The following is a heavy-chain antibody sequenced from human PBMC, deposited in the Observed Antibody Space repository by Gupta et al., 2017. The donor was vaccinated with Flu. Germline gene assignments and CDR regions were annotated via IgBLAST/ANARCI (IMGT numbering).Heavy chain of an antibody. D-gene: IGHD6-19*01. CDR3: VRPYPGSSAWDPVAFDI. J-gene: IGHJ3*02. V-gene: IGHV3-11*01. Sequence: SWIRQAPGKGPEWLSFISGTGSAIYYADAVKGRFIISRDNLKNSLFLQMNSLKSEDTALYYCVRPYPGSSAWDPVAFDIWGQGTVVTVSS. CDR2: ISGTGSAI.